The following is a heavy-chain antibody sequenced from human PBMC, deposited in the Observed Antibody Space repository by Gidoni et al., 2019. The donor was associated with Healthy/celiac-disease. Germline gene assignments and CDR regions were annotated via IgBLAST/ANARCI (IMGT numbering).Heavy chain of an antibody. CDR3: AKDDGERAPDY. V-gene: IGHV3-30*18. CDR2: ISYDGSNK. CDR1: VFTCSSYC. J-gene: IGHJ4*02. Sequence: QVQLVESVGCVVQPGRSLRLSCAASVFTCSSYCMHWVRQAPGKGLEWVAVISYDGSNKYYADSVKGRFTISRDNSKNTLYLQMNSLRAEDTAVYYCAKDDGERAPDYWGQGTLVTVSS. D-gene: IGHD2-21*01.